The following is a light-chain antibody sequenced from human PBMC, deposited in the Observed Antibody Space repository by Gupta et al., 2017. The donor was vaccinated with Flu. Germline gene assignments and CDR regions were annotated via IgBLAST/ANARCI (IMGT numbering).Light chain of an antibody. J-gene: IGKJ2*01. CDR3: QQSYRTPYT. Sequence: DIQMIQTPSSLSASVGDRVTITCRASQSISSYLNWYHQKPGKAPKLLIYAASSLQSGVPSRFSGSGSGTDFTLTISSLLPENFATYYCQQSYRTPYTFGQGTKLEIK. CDR2: AAS. CDR1: QSISSY. V-gene: IGKV1-39*01.